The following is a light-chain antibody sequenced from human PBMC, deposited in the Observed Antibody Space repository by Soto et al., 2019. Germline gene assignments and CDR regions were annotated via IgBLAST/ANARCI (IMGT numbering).Light chain of an antibody. Sequence: AIQLTQSPSSLSASVGDRVTITCRASQDISSALAWYQQKPGKAPKLLMNDASSLESEVPSRFSGSGSGADFTLTISSLQPEDFAVYYCQQRNIWPPVTFGQGTRLEIK. CDR1: QDISSA. CDR3: QQRNIWPPVT. V-gene: IGKV1-13*02. J-gene: IGKJ5*01. CDR2: DAS.